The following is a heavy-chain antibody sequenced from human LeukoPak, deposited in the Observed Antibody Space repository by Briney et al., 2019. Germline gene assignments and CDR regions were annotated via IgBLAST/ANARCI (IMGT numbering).Heavy chain of an antibody. CDR1: GFTFSSYG. D-gene: IGHD2-2*01. V-gene: IGHV3-30-3*01. CDR3: GRDGRGYCSSTSCYGGYFDY. CDR2: ISYDGSNK. J-gene: IGHJ4*02. Sequence: GRSLRLSCAASGFTFSSYGIHWVRQAPGKGLEWVAVISYDGSNKYYADSVKGRFTISRDNSKNTLYLQMNSLRAEDTAVYYRGRDGRGYCSSTSCYGGYFDYWGQGTLVTVSS.